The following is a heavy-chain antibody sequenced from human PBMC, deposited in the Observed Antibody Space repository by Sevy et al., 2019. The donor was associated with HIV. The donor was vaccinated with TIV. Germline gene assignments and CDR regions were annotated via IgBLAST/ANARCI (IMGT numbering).Heavy chain of an antibody. CDR2: ISGSGGST. J-gene: IGHJ4*02. CDR1: GFTFSSYA. CDR3: AKSGSIAARLEYYFDY. D-gene: IGHD6-6*01. Sequence: GSLRLSCAASGFTFSSYAMSWVRQAPGKGLEWVSAISGSGGSTYYADSVKGRFTISRDNSKNTLYLQMNSLRAEDTAVYYCAKSGSIAARLEYYFDYWGQGTLVTVSS. V-gene: IGHV3-23*01.